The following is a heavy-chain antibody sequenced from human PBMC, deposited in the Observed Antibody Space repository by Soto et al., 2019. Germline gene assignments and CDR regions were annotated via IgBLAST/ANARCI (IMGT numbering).Heavy chain of an antibody. J-gene: IGHJ3*02. CDR1: GGSISRGGYY. CDR3: ASIRGAARLMVAFDI. D-gene: IGHD6-6*01. V-gene: IGHV4-31*03. Sequence: QVQLQESGPGLVKPSQTLSLTCTVSGGSISRGGYYWSWIRQHPGKGLEWIGYIYYSGSTYYNPSLKSRVTISVDTSKNQFSLKLSSVTAADTAVYYCASIRGAARLMVAFDIWGQGTMVTVSS. CDR2: IYYSGST.